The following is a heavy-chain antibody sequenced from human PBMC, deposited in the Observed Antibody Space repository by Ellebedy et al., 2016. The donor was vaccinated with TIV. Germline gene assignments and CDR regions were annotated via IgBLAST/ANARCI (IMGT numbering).Heavy chain of an antibody. CDR3: ARRYCSGGTCYASFDY. V-gene: IGHV1-46*01. CDR2: IIPSSGTT. D-gene: IGHD2-15*01. J-gene: IGHJ4*02. Sequence: AASVKVSCRASGYTFTNYYIHWVRQAPGQGLEWMGLIIPSSGTTSYAQKFQGRVTMTRDTYTDTVYMELNSLRSEDTAVYYCARRYCSGGTCYASFDYWGQGTLVTVSS. CDR1: GYTFTNYY.